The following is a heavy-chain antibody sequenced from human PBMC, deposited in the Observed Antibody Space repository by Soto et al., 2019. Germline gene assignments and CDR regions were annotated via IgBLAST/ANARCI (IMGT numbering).Heavy chain of an antibody. CDR1: GGSISSYY. Sequence: PSETLSLTCTVSGGSISSYYWSWIRQPPGKGLEWIGYIYYSGSTNYNPSLKSRVTISVDTSKNQFSLKLSSVTAADTAVYYCASIGYSSSWYCFDYWGQGTLVTVSS. J-gene: IGHJ4*02. V-gene: IGHV4-59*01. CDR3: ASIGYSSSWYCFDY. D-gene: IGHD6-13*01. CDR2: IYYSGST.